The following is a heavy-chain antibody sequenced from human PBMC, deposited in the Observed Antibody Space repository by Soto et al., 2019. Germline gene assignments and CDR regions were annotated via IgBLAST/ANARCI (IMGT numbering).Heavy chain of an antibody. D-gene: IGHD3-9*01. J-gene: IGHJ6*02. V-gene: IGHV2-5*01. CDR3: AHRHRSEEDYDILTGYLDYYYYGMDV. CDR1: GFSLSTSGVG. CDR2: IYWNDDK. Sequence: QITLKESGPTLVKPTQTLTLTCTFSGFSLSTSGVGVGWIRQPPGKALEWLALIYWNDDKRYSPSLKSRLTITKDTSKNQVVHTMTNMDPVDTATYYGAHRHRSEEDYDILTGYLDYYYYGMDVWCQGTTVTVS.